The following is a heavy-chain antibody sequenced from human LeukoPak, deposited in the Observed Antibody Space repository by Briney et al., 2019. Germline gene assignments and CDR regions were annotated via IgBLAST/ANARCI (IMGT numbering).Heavy chain of an antibody. CDR1: GFTFNSYW. J-gene: IGHJ2*01. CDR2: IKQDGSEK. Sequence: GGSLTLSCAASGFTFNSYWMHWVRHPPGNGLEWVANIKQDGSEKYYVDSVKGRFTISRDNAKNSAYLQMNSLRAEDTAVYYCARELISTTWRGNRSYFDLWGRGTLVTVSS. D-gene: IGHD1-1*01. CDR3: ARELISTTWRGNRSYFDL. V-gene: IGHV3-7*01.